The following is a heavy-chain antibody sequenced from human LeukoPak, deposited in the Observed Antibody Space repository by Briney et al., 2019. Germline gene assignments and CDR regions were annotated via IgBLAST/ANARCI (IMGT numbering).Heavy chain of an antibody. D-gene: IGHD3-16*01. V-gene: IGHV3-74*01. CDR1: GFTFSSSW. Sequence: GGSLRLSCAASGFTFSSSWMHWVRQAPGKGLVRVSRITRDGSSITYADSVKGRFTTSRDNAKKALYLQMDSLRDDDTAVYYCARDPGYESWSPFWGGMDVWGNGTTVIVSS. CDR3: ARDPGYESWSPFWGGMDV. J-gene: IGHJ6*04. CDR2: ITRDGSSI.